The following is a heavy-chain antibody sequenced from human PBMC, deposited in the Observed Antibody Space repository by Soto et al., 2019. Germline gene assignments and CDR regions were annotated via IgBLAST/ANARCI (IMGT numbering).Heavy chain of an antibody. V-gene: IGHV3-30*18. CDR3: AKDLVVVTYAFDI. J-gene: IGHJ3*02. CDR2: ISYDGSNK. Sequence: QVQLVESGGGVVQPGRSLRLSCAASGFTFSSYGMHWVRQAPGKGLEWVAVISYDGSNKYYADSVKGRFTISRDNSKNTLYLQMNSLRAEDTAVYYCAKDLVVVTYAFDIWGQGTMVTVSS. CDR1: GFTFSSYG. D-gene: IGHD2-2*01.